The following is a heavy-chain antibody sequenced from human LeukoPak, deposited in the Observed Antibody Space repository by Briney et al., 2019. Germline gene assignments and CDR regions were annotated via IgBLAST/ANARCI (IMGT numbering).Heavy chain of an antibody. CDR1: GGTFSSYT. V-gene: IGHV1-69*04. CDR2: IIPILGIA. CDR3: ARESEEPAAMKLGVASRYYYYMDV. D-gene: IGHD2-2*01. J-gene: IGHJ6*03. Sequence: SSVKVSCKASGGTFSSYTISWVRQAPGQGLEWMGRIIPILGIANYAQKFQGRVTITADKSTSTAYMELSSLRSEDTAVYYCARESEEPAAMKLGVASRYYYYMDVWGKGTTVTVSS.